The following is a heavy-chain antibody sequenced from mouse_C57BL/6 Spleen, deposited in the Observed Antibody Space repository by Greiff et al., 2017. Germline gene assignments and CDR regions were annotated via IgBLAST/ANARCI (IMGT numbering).Heavy chain of an antibody. CDR2: ISSGGSYT. V-gene: IGHV5-6*01. J-gene: IGHJ2*01. CDR3: ARHMGQYYFDY. D-gene: IGHD3-3*01. Sequence: EVKVVESGGDLVKPGGSLKLSCAASGFTFSSYGMSWVRQTPDKRLEWVATISSGGSYTYYPDSVKGRFTISRDNAKNTLYLQMSSLKSEDTAMYYCARHMGQYYFDYWGQGTTLTVSS. CDR1: GFTFSSYG.